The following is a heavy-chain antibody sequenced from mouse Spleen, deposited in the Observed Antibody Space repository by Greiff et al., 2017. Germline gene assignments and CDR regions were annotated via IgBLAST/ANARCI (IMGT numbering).Heavy chain of an antibody. D-gene: IGHD1-1*02. CDR3: ARSGWGYFDY. V-gene: IGHV1-76*01. CDR1: GYTFTDYY. CDR2: IYPGSGNT. Sequence: QVQLKQSGAELVRPGASVKLSCKASGYTFTDYYINWVKQRPGQGLEWIARIYPGSGNTYYNEKFKGKATLTAEKSSSTAYMQLSSLTSEDSAVYFCARSGWGYFDYWGQGTTLTVSS. J-gene: IGHJ2*01.